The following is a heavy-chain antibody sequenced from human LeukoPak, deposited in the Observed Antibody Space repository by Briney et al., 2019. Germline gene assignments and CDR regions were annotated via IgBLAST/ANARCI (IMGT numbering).Heavy chain of an antibody. V-gene: IGHV4-31*03. CDR1: GVSISTEGYY. D-gene: IGHD2/OR15-2a*01. CDR3: VLIRMRSPVGFDP. J-gene: IGHJ5*02. Sequence: SQTLSLTCSVSGVSISTEGYYWTWIRQHPGKGLELIGYIYHTGSTYYNPSLKSRVTISLETSKNQFSLRLSSVTAADTAMYCCVLIRMRSPVGFDPWGQGTLVTVSS. CDR2: IYHTGST.